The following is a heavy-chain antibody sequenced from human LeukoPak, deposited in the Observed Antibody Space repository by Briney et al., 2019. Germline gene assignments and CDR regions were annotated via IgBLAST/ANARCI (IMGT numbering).Heavy chain of an antibody. J-gene: IGHJ4*02. CDR1: GGSFSGYY. V-gene: IGHV3-74*01. Sequence: PSETLSLTCAVYGGSFSGYYWSWIRQAPGKGLVWVSRINNDGSTTSYADSVKGRFTISRDNAKNTLYLQMNSLKSEDSAAYYCARGPAANSGNYYAGDYWGQGTLVTASS. CDR3: ARGPAANSGNYYAGDY. CDR2: INNDGSTT. D-gene: IGHD1-26*01.